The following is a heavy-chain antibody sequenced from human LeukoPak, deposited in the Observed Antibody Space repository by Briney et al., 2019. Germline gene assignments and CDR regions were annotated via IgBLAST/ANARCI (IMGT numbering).Heavy chain of an antibody. V-gene: IGHV1-2*02. CDR2: INPNSGGT. CDR1: GYTFTGYY. Sequence: ASVKVSCKASGYTFTGYYMHWVRQAPGQGLEWMGWINPNSGGTNYAQKFQGRVTMTRDTSISTAYMELSRLRSDDTAVYYCARDGSYGSKYNWFDPWGQGTLVTVSS. CDR3: ARDGSYGSKYNWFDP. J-gene: IGHJ5*02. D-gene: IGHD5-18*01.